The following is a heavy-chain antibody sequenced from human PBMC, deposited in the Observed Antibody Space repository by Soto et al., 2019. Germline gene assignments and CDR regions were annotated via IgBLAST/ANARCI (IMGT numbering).Heavy chain of an antibody. CDR1: GYTFTSYD. CDR3: GRGVFSGDG. Sequence: QVQLVQSGSEVKKPGASVKVSCKASGYTFTSYDINWVRQATGQGLEWMVRMDPNSGNTGYAQKFQGSVAMARTTSMSSADMGLGSRGSEDAAVYYCGRGVFSGDGCGQGTTVTVSS. J-gene: IGHJ6*02. V-gene: IGHV1-8*01. CDR2: MDPNSGNT.